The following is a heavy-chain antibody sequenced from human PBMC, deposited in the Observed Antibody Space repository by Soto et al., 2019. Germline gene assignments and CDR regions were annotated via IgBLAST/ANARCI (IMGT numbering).Heavy chain of an antibody. D-gene: IGHD1-26*01. J-gene: IGHJ6*02. V-gene: IGHV1-18*04. Sequence: XSVKVSCNASGYPFTSYGIIWVRQAPGQGLEWMGWISAYNGNTNYAQKLQGRVTMTTDTSTSTAYMELRSLRSDDTAVYYCARDYPWENYYYYGMDVWGQGTTVTVSS. CDR2: ISAYNGNT. CDR1: GYPFTSYG. CDR3: ARDYPWENYYYYGMDV.